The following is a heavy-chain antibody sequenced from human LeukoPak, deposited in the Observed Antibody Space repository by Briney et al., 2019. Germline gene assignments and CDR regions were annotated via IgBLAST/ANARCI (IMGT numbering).Heavy chain of an antibody. CDR3: ARGGYYYYGIDV. D-gene: IGHD5-12*01. CDR1: GGSISSGGYY. V-gene: IGHV4-31*03. Sequence: SETLSLTCTVSGGSISSGGYYWSWIRQHPGKGLEWIGYIYYSGSTYYNPSLKSRVTISVDTSKNQFSLKLSSVTAADTAVYYCARGGYYYYGIDVWGQGTTVTVSS. CDR2: IYYSGST. J-gene: IGHJ6*02.